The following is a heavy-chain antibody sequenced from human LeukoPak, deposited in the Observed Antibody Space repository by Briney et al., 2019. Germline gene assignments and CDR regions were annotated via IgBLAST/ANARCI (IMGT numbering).Heavy chain of an antibody. CDR1: GYTFTSYV. Sequence: ASVKVSCKASGYTFTSYVVHWVRQTPGQRLEWMGWINAGNGDTKYSQNFQGRVTITRDASASIVYMEVSSLRSEDTTVYYRARAPRSGWYWDYWGQGTLVTVSS. D-gene: IGHD6-19*01. V-gene: IGHV1-3*01. J-gene: IGHJ4*02. CDR2: INAGNGDT. CDR3: ARAPRSGWYWDY.